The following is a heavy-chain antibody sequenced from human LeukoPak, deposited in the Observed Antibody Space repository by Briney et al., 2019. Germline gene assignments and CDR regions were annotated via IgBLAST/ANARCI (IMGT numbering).Heavy chain of an antibody. J-gene: IGHJ4*02. D-gene: IGHD6-19*01. Sequence: ASVKASCPVSEYSFTDYYTNWMRQAPGQGLEWMGWINPNSGGTNYAEMFQGRVTMTRETSITTAYMELSSLRSDVAAMFYRETLTSSGLYFDDWGQGTLVTVSS. V-gene: IGHV1-2*02. CDR2: INPNSGGT. CDR3: ETLTSSGLYFDD. CDR1: EYSFTDYY.